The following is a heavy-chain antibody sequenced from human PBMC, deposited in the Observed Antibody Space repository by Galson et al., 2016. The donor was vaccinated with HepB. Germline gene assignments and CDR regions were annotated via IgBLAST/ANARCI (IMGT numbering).Heavy chain of an antibody. CDR3: ARILRIPVRRGENYHYAMDV. CDR1: GFLLPTGGMC. D-gene: IGHD6-6*01. CDR2: IDWDDDK. J-gene: IGHJ6*02. V-gene: IGHV2-70*01. Sequence: PALVKPPQTLTLTCTVSGFLLPTGGMCVSWIRQPPGKALEWLALIDWDDDKYYNTSLRPRLTISRDTSKYQVVLTMTNMDPADTATYYCARILRIPVRRGENYHYAMDVWGQGTTLTVSS.